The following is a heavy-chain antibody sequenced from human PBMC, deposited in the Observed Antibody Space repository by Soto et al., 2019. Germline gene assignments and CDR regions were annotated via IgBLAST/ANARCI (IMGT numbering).Heavy chain of an antibody. CDR1: GFTFSSYS. CDR2: ISSSSSYI. Sequence: GGSLRLSCAASGFTFSSYSMNWVRQAPGKGLEWVSSISSSSSYIYYADSVKGRFTISRDNAKNSLYLQMNSLRAEDTAVYYCAKDVAPSYYYDSSGYYPIWGQGTLVTVSS. V-gene: IGHV3-21*01. D-gene: IGHD3-22*01. J-gene: IGHJ4*02. CDR3: AKDVAPSYYYDSSGYYPI.